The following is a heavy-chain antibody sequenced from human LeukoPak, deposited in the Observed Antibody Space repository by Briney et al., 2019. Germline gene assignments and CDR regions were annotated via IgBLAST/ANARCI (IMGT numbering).Heavy chain of an antibody. CDR1: GFTFDDYA. V-gene: IGHV3-9*01. CDR3: AKSEQDYYDSSGLDI. CDR2: ISWNSGSI. Sequence: GRSLRLSCAASGFTFDDYAMHWVRQAPGKGLEWVSGISWNSGSIGYADSVKGRFTISRDNAKNSLYLQMNSLRAEDTAVYYCAKSEQDYYDSSGLDIWGQGTLVTVSS. D-gene: IGHD3-22*01. J-gene: IGHJ4*02.